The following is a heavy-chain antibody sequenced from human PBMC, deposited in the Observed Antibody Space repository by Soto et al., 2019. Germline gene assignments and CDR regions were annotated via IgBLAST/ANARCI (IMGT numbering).Heavy chain of an antibody. CDR3: AKSLITMIVVVIPPFDY. Sequence: PGGCLRLSCAASGFTFSSYAMSWVRQAPGKGLEWVSAISGSGGSTYYADSVKGRFTISRDNSKNTLYLQMNSLRAEDTAVYYCAKSLITMIVVVIPPFDYWGQGTLVTVSS. D-gene: IGHD3-22*01. CDR2: ISGSGGST. CDR1: GFTFSSYA. J-gene: IGHJ4*02. V-gene: IGHV3-23*01.